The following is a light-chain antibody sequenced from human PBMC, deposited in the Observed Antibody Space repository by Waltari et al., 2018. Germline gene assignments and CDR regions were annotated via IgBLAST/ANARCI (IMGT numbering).Light chain of an antibody. CDR3: QQYYNTPPT. V-gene: IGKV4-1*01. CDR1: QSVSDHVNNKNY. Sequence: DIVMTQSPDSLTVSPGERATINCRSSQSVSDHVNNKNYLAWYRQKPGQPPKLLISWASTREFGVPDRFSGSGSGTEFTLTISSRQPEDVAVYYCQQYYNTPPTFGQGTKVEIK. CDR2: WAS. J-gene: IGKJ1*01.